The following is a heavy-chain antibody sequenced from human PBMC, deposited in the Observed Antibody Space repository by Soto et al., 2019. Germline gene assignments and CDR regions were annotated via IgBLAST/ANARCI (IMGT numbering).Heavy chain of an antibody. CDR3: ARSLDYDFWSGNETERPGWFDP. D-gene: IGHD3-3*01. J-gene: IGHJ5*02. CDR1: GYTFTSYD. Sequence: ASVKVSCKASGYTFTSYDINWVRQATGQGLEWMGWMNPNSGNTGYAQKFQGRVTMTRNTSISTAYMELSSLRSEDTAVYYCARSLDYDFWSGNETERPGWFDPWGQGTLVTVSS. V-gene: IGHV1-8*01. CDR2: MNPNSGNT.